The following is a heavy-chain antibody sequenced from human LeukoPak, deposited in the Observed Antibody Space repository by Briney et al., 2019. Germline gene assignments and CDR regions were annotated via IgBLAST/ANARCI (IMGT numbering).Heavy chain of an antibody. CDR1: AYSISSPNW. Sequence: SDTLSLTCAVSAYSISSPNWWGWIRQPPGKGLEYIGYIYYTGSIYYNPSLKSRVTVSVDTSKNHFSLKLSSVTAVDTAVYYCARTDSYGYYFDYWGQGTLVTVSS. D-gene: IGHD5-18*01. CDR2: IYYTGSI. CDR3: ARTDSYGYYFDY. V-gene: IGHV4-28*05. J-gene: IGHJ4*02.